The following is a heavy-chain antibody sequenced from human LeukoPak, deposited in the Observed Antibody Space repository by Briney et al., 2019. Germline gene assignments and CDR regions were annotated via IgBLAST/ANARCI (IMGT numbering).Heavy chain of an antibody. D-gene: IGHD1-1*01. CDR1: GFSFNTYW. CDR3: VRGGNGHTSGQFDL. J-gene: IGHJ5*02. V-gene: IGHV3-74*01. Sequence: GGSLRLSCVTSGFSFNTYWMHWVRQAPGKGLVWVSRLTPGGRNTDYADFVKGRFTISRDDAKNTVFLQMNSLRVEDTAVYYCVRGGNGHTSGQFDLWGQGALVTVSS. CDR2: LTPGGRNT.